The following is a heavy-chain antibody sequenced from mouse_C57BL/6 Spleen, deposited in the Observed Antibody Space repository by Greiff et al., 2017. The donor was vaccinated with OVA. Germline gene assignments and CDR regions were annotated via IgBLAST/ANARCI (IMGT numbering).Heavy chain of an antibody. CDR1: GYAFTNYL. CDR3: ARSGGNYPYYFDY. CDR2: INPGSGGT. Sequence: QVQLQQSGAELVRPGPSVKVSCKASGYAFTNYLIEWVKQRPGQGLEWIGVINPGSGGTNYNEKFKGKATLTADKSSSTAYMQLSSLTSEDSAVYFCARSGGNYPYYFDYWGQGTTLTVSS. D-gene: IGHD2-1*01. V-gene: IGHV1-54*01. J-gene: IGHJ2*01.